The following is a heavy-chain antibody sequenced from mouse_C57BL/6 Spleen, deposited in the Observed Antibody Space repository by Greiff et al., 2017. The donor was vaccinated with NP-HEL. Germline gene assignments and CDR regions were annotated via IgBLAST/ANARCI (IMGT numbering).Heavy chain of an antibody. J-gene: IGHJ3*01. CDR1: GFSFNTYA. Sequence: EVQGVESGGGLVQPKGSLKLSCAASGFSFNTYALNWVRQAPGQGLEWVARIRSKSNNYPTYYADPVKDRFTISRDDSESVLYLQMNNMKTVDTAMYYCVRTEAYWGQGRLVTVSA. CDR3: VRTEAY. V-gene: IGHV10-1*01. CDR2: IRSKSNNYPT.